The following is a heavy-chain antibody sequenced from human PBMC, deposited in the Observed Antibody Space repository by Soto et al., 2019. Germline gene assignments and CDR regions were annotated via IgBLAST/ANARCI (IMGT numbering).Heavy chain of an antibody. CDR2: ISGSGGST. CDR1: GFTFSSYA. CDR3: AIPRPHNTYYYGSGSSFFDY. J-gene: IGHJ4*02. V-gene: IGHV3-23*01. Sequence: GGSLRLSCAASGFTFSSYAMSWVRQAPGKGLEWVSAISGSGGSTYYADSVKGRFTISRDNSKNTLYLQMNSLRAEDTAVYYCAIPRPHNTYYYGSGSSFFDYWGQGTLVTVSS. D-gene: IGHD3-10*01.